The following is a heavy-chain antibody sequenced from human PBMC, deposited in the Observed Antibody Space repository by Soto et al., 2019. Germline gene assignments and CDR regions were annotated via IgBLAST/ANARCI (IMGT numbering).Heavy chain of an antibody. CDR2: VNPILSMS. J-gene: IGHJ4*02. D-gene: IGHD3-10*01. CDR1: GDTFNFYS. V-gene: IGHV1-69*04. CDR3: ATSYGSGYLAFDF. Sequence: QVQLVQSGAEVKRPGSSVRVSCKASGDTFNFYSINWVRQAPGLGLEWMGRVNPILSMSNYAQRFQGRVTMTADKSTSTAYMELSGLRSEDTAIYYCATSYGSGYLAFDFWGQGALVTVSS.